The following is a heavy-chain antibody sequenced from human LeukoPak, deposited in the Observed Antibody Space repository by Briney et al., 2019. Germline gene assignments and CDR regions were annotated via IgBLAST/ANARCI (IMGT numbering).Heavy chain of an antibody. D-gene: IGHD3-22*01. CDR3: AGNYYDSSGPNIGPHY. CDR2: INHSGST. Sequence: PSETLSLTCAVYGGSFSGYYWSWIRQPPGKGLEWIGEINHSGSTNYNPSLKSRVTISVDTSKNQFSLKLSSVTAADTAVYHCAGNYYDSSGPNIGPHYWGQGTLVTVSS. J-gene: IGHJ4*02. CDR1: GGSFSGYY. V-gene: IGHV4-34*01.